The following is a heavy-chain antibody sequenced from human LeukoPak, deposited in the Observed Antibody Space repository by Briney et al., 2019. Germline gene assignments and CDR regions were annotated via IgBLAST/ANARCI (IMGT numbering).Heavy chain of an antibody. V-gene: IGHV4-39*01. CDR1: GGSINSYY. D-gene: IGHD1-14*01. Sequence: SETLSLSCTVSGGSINSYYWGWIRQPPGKGLEWIGSIYYSGTTYYNPSLKSRVTISVDTSKKQFSLKLRSVTAAGTAVYYCARHEWGITNAFDIWGQGTMVTVSS. CDR2: IYYSGTT. J-gene: IGHJ3*02. CDR3: ARHEWGITNAFDI.